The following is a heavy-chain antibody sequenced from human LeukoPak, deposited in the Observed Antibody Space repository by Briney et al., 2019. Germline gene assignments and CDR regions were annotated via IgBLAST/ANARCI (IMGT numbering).Heavy chain of an antibody. CDR1: GGSISSSSYY. J-gene: IGHJ4*02. Sequence: SETLSLTCTVSGGSISSSSYYWGWIRQPPGKGLEWLGSMSYSGSTNYNPSLKSRVTMSVDTSKTQFSLKLSYVTAADTAVYYCARHEENTCYSNFDYWGQGTLVTVSS. D-gene: IGHD2-15*01. CDR2: MSYSGST. V-gene: IGHV4-39*01. CDR3: ARHEENTCYSNFDY.